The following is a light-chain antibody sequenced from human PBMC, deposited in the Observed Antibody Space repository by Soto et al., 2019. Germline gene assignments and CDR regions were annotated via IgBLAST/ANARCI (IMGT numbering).Light chain of an antibody. Sequence: DIQMTQSPSSLSASVGDRVTITCRARQSISSYLNWYQQKPGKAPKLLIYAASSLQSGVPSRFSGSGSWTDFTLTISSPQPEDFATYYCQQSYSTPQLTFGGGTKVEVK. V-gene: IGKV1-39*01. CDR2: AAS. J-gene: IGKJ4*01. CDR1: QSISSY. CDR3: QQSYSTPQLT.